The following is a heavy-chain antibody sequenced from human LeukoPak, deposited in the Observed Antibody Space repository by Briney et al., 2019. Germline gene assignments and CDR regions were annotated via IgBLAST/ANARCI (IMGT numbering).Heavy chain of an antibody. CDR1: GGSISSYY. D-gene: IGHD1-1*01. CDR3: ARRRGTTFNY. J-gene: IGHJ4*02. Sequence: MSSETLSLTCTVSGGSISSYYWSWIRQPPGKELEWIGYIYYSGSTNYNPSLKSRVTISVDTSKNQFSLKLSSVTAADTAVYYCARRRGTTFNYWGQGTLVTVSS. CDR2: IYYSGST. V-gene: IGHV4-59*08.